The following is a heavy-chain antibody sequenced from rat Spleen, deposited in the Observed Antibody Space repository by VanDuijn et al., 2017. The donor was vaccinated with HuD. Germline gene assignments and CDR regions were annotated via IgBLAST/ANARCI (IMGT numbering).Heavy chain of an antibody. CDR1: GFTFSNFL. V-gene: IGHV5S23*01. CDR3: AKRGWYFFDY. J-gene: IGHJ2*01. Sequence: EVQLVESGGGLVQPGRSLTLSCAASGFTFSNFLMAWVRQAPKKGLEWVASITSGGSNTYYPDSVKGRFTISGDNAKSTLYLQMDSLRSEDTSTYYCAKRGWYFFDYWGQGVMVTVSS. CDR2: ITSGGSNT.